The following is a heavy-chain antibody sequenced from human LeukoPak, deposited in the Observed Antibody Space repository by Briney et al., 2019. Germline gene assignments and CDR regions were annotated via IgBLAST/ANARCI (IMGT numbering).Heavy chain of an antibody. Sequence: SETLSLTCAVYGGSFSGYYWSWIRQPAGKGLEWIGRIYTSGSTNYNPSLKSRVTISVDTSKNQFSLKLSSVTAADTAVYYCARHGWMIEAAAGTMDPWGQGTLVTVSS. J-gene: IGHJ5*02. V-gene: IGHV4-59*10. D-gene: IGHD6-13*01. CDR3: ARHGWMIEAAAGTMDP. CDR2: IYTSGST. CDR1: GGSFSGYY.